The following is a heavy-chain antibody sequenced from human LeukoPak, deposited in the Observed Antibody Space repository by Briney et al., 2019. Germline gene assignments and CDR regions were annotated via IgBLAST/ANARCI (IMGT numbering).Heavy chain of an antibody. D-gene: IGHD4-11*01. CDR2: IYYSGST. CDR1: GGSISSYY. Sequence: SETLSLTCTVSGGSISSYYWSWIRQPPGKGLEWIGYIYYSGSTNYNPSLKSRVTIPVDTSKNQFSLKLSSVTAADTAVYYCARGPPQRPRAVTYYYMDVWGKGTTVTVSS. CDR3: ARGPPQRPRAVTYYYMDV. V-gene: IGHV4-59*08. J-gene: IGHJ6*03.